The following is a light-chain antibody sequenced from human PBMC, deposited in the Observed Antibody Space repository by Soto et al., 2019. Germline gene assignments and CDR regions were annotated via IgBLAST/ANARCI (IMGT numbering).Light chain of an antibody. J-gene: IGKJ1*01. CDR2: KAS. CDR1: QSIRSW. V-gene: IGKV1-5*03. Sequence: DIQMTQSPSTLSASVGDRVTITCRASQSIRSWLAWFQQKPGKAPKLLIYKASSLESGVPSRFSGSGSGTEFTLTISSLQPDDFATYYCQQYNKYWTFGQGTKVEI. CDR3: QQYNKYWT.